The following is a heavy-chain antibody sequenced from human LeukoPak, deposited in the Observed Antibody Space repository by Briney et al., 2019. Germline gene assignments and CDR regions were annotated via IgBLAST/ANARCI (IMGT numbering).Heavy chain of an antibody. J-gene: IGHJ5*02. V-gene: IGHV4-39*07. Sequence: PSETLSLTCTVSGGSISSSSYYWGWIRQPPGKGLEWIGSIYHSGSTYYNPSLKSRVTISVDTSKNQFSLKLSSVTAADTAVYYCARDGGNYGVDPWGQGTLVTVSS. CDR3: ARDGGNYGVDP. D-gene: IGHD4-23*01. CDR1: GGSISSSSYY. CDR2: IYHSGST.